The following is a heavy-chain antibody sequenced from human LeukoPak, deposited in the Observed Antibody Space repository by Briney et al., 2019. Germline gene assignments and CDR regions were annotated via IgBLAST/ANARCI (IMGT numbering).Heavy chain of an antibody. D-gene: IGHD2-2*03. V-gene: IGHV3-23*01. Sequence: RGGSLRLSCAPSGFTFSSYAMSGVRPAPGKGLEWVSAISGSGGSTYYADSVKGGFTISRDNSKNTLYLQMNSMRAEDTAVYYCAKAGYWSSTSCYPYYYFDYWGQGTLVTVSS. J-gene: IGHJ4*02. CDR2: ISGSGGST. CDR3: AKAGYWSSTSCYPYYYFDY. CDR1: GFTFSSYA.